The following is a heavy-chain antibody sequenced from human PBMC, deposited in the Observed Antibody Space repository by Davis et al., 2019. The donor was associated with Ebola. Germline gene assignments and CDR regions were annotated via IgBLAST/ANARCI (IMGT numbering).Heavy chain of an antibody. CDR2: ISSSSSYI. CDR1: GFTFSSYS. J-gene: IGHJ6*02. Sequence: GGSLRLSCAASGFTFSSYSMNWVRQAPGKGLEGVSSISSSSSYIYYADSVKGRFTISRDNAKNSLYLQMNSLRAEDTAVYYCARDTGEWELLFYGMDVWGQGTTVTVSS. CDR3: ARDTGEWELLFYGMDV. V-gene: IGHV3-21*01. D-gene: IGHD1-26*01.